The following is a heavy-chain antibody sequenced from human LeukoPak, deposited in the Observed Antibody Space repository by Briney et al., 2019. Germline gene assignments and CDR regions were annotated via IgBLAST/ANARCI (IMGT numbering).Heavy chain of an antibody. D-gene: IGHD6-13*01. CDR1: GFTFSSYA. J-gene: IGHJ4*02. Sequence: GGSLRLSCAASGFTFSSYAMYWVRQAPGKGLEWVAVISYDGSNKYYADSVKGRFTISRDNSKNTLYLQMNSLRAEDTAVYYCARDPYSSSEGYFDYWGQGTLVTVSS. V-gene: IGHV3-30*04. CDR2: ISYDGSNK. CDR3: ARDPYSSSEGYFDY.